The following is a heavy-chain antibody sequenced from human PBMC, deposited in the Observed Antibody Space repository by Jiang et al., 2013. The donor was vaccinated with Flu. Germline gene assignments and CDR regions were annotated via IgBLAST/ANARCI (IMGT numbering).Heavy chain of an antibody. CDR2: INPGNGNT. CDR3: ARNSRILGSSWYGWLDP. D-gene: IGHD6-13*01. CDR1: GYSFTNFV. Sequence: SGAEVKKPGASVKLSCKASGYSFTNFVLHWVRQAPGQGLEWMGWINPGNGNTIYSQKFQGRVTITRDTSASTAYMELSSLRSEDTAVYYCARNSRILGSSWYGWLDPWGQGALVTVSS. J-gene: IGHJ5*02. V-gene: IGHV1-3*01.